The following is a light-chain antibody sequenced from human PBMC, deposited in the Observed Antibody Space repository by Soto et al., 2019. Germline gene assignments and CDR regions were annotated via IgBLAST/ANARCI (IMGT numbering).Light chain of an antibody. CDR2: DVN. CDR3: SSYTSSSTEV. V-gene: IGLV2-14*01. CDR1: SSDVGGYNY. Sequence: QSVLTHPTSVSGSPGQSITISCTGTSSDVGGYNYVSWYQQHPGKAPKLVIYDVNNRPSGVSNRFSGSKSGNTASLTISGLQAEDEADYYCSSYTSSSTEVFGTGTKVTVL. J-gene: IGLJ1*01.